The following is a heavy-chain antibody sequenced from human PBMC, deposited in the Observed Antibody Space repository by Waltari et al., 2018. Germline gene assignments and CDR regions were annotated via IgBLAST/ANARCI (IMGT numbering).Heavy chain of an antibody. V-gene: IGHV3-23*01. CDR1: GFTFSSYA. Sequence: EVQLLESGGGLVQPGGSLRLSCAASGFTFSSYAMSWVRQAPGKGREWVSAISVSGGSTYYADSVKGRFTISRDNSKNTLYLQMNSLRAEDTAVYYCAKDQRTAYYDILTGYYFDYWGQGTLVTVSS. D-gene: IGHD3-9*01. CDR3: AKDQRTAYYDILTGYYFDY. CDR2: ISVSGGST. J-gene: IGHJ4*02.